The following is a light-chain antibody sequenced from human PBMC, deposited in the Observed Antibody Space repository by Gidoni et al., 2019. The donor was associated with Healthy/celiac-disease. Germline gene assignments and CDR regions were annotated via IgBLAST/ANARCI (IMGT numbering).Light chain of an antibody. CDR1: N. CDR2: GAS. J-gene: IGKJ4*01. V-gene: IGKV3-15*01. CDR3: QQYNNWPPLT. Sequence: NLAWYQQKPGQAPRLLIYGASTRATGIPARFSGSVSGTEFTLTISSLQSEDFAVYYCQQYNNWPPLTFGGGTKVEIK.